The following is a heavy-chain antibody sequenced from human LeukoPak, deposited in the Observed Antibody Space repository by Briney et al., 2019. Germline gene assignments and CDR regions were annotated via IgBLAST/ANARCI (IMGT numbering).Heavy chain of an antibody. D-gene: IGHD2-2*01. CDR2: IYTSGGT. CDR3: AIYCSISSCQGNWFDP. J-gene: IGHJ5*02. V-gene: IGHV4-61*02. CDR1: GGSISSGNYY. Sequence: SETLSLTCTVSGGSISSGNYYWSWVRQPAGKGLEWIGRIYTSGGTNYNPSLKSRVTIPVDTSKNQSSLKLTSVTAADPAVYYCAIYCSISSCQGNWFDPWGQGTLVTVSS.